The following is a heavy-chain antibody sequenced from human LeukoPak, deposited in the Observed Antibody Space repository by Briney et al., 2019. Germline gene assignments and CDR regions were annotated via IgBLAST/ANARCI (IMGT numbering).Heavy chain of an antibody. CDR1: GFTFSDYY. J-gene: IGHJ5*02. CDR2: ISSSGSTI. D-gene: IGHD1-26*01. V-gene: IGHV3-11*01. CDR3: ARGGSGSHVVSNWFDP. Sequence: GGSLRLSCAASGFTFSDYYMSWIRQAPGKGLEWVSYISSSGSTIYYADSVKGRFTISRDNAKNPLYLQMNSLRAEDTAVYYCARGGSGSHVVSNWFDPWGQGTLVTVSS.